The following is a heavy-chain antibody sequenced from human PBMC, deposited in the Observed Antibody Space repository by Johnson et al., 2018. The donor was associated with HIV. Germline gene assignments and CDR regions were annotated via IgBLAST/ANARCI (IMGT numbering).Heavy chain of an antibody. Sequence: VQLVESGGGLVQPGGSLRLSCAASGFTFSNAWMSWVRQAPGKGLEWVSGINGSGGSTYYADSVKGRFTISRDNSKNTLYLQMNSLRAEDTAVYYCGWQLAGWNDAFDIWGQGTMVTVSS. J-gene: IGHJ3*02. CDR2: INGSGGST. V-gene: IGHV3-23*04. CDR1: GFTFSNAW. CDR3: GWQLAGWNDAFDI. D-gene: IGHD6-6*01.